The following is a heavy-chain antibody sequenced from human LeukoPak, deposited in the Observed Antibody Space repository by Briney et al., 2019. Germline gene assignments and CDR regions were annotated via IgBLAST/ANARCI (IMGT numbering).Heavy chain of an antibody. CDR2: INPNSGGT. J-gene: IGHJ4*02. V-gene: IGHV1-2*02. CDR1: GYTFTGYY. CDR3: ARDCGDFWSGYYGALCY. Sequence: GASVKVSCKASGYTFTGYYMHWVRQAPGQGLEWMGWINPNSGGTNYAQKFQGRVTMTRDTSISTAYMELSSLRSEDTAVYYCARDCGDFWSGYYGALCYWGQGTLVTVSS. D-gene: IGHD3-3*01.